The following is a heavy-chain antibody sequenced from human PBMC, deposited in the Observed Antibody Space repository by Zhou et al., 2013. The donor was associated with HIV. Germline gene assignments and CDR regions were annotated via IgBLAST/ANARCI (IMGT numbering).Heavy chain of an antibody. V-gene: IGHV1-2*02. CDR1: GYTFTSYG. D-gene: IGHD6-25*01. CDR2: INPNSGGT. J-gene: IGHJ6*03. CDR3: ARGRAAGRDFDYYYYMDV. Sequence: QVQLVQSGAEVKKPGASVKVSCKASGYTFTSYGISWVRQAPGQGLEWMGWINPNSGGTYYAQKFQGRVTMTRDTSINTAHMELSRLRFDDTAVYYCARGRAAGRDFDYYYYMDVWGTGTTVTVSS.